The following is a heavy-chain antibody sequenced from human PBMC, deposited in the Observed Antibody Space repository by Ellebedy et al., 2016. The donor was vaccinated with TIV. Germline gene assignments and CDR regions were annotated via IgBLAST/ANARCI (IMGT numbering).Heavy chain of an antibody. V-gene: IGHV6-1*01. D-gene: IGHD3-3*01. CDR1: GDSVSDSSTT. J-gene: IGHJ6*02. CDR3: ARDPSWCWSCLDV. CDR2: ASYRSKWLN. Sequence: SQTLSLTCAISGDSVSDSSTTWNWIRQSPSRGLEWLGRASYRSKWLNDYAVSVKGRLSISPYPSKNPISLQLASVTPEDTAVDYGARDPSWCWSCLDVWGQGTTVTVSS.